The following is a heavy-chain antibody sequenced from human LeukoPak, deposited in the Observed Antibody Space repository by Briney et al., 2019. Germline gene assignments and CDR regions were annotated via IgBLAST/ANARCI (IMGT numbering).Heavy chain of an antibody. D-gene: IGHD3-10*01. J-gene: IGHJ4*02. CDR1: GGSFSGYY. V-gene: IGHV4-34*01. CDR2: INHSGST. Sequence: SETLSLTCAVYGGSFSGYYWSWIRQPPGKGLEWIGEINHSGSTNYNPSLKSRVTISVDTSKNQFSLKLGSVTAADTAVYYCARYSRLNLHRLDGSGSSTNDNFDYWGQGTLVTVSS. CDR3: ARYSRLNLHRLDGSGSSTNDNFDY.